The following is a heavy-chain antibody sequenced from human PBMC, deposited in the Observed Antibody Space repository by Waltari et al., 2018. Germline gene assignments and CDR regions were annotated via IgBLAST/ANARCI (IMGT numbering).Heavy chain of an antibody. D-gene: IGHD3-3*01. J-gene: IGHJ4*02. CDR1: GGSFSGYY. V-gene: IGHV4-34*01. CDR2: INHSGST. Sequence: QVQLQQWGAGLLKPSETLSLTCAVYGGSFSGYYWSWIRQPPGKGLEWIGEINHSGSTNYNPSLKSRVTISVDTSKNQFSLKLSSVTAADTAVYYCARGLNYDFWSGYYTGGGNFDYWGQGTLVTVSS. CDR3: ARGLNYDFWSGYYTGGGNFDY.